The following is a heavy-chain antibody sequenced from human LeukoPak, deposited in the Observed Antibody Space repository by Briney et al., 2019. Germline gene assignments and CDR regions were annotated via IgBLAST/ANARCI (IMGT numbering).Heavy chain of an antibody. CDR2: IYHSGST. V-gene: IGHV4-38-2*02. Sequence: SETLSLTCTVSGYSISSGYYWGWIRQPPGKGLEWIGSIYHSGSTYYNPSLKSRVTISVDTSKNQFSLKLSSVTAADTAVYFCARGPYSYDSSGAFDIWGQGTMVTVSS. CDR3: ARGPYSYDSSGAFDI. CDR1: GYSISSGYY. D-gene: IGHD3-22*01. J-gene: IGHJ3*02.